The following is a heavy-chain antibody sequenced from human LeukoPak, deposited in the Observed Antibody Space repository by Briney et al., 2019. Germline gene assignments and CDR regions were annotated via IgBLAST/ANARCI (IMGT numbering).Heavy chain of an antibody. Sequence: GGSLRLSCAASGFTFSSHSMNWVRQAPGKGLEWVSYISSSSTIIHYADSVKGRFTISRDDAKNSLYLQMNSLRAEDTAVYYCAKDRMELGTSDCWGQGTLVTVSS. J-gene: IGHJ4*02. D-gene: IGHD7-27*01. CDR2: ISSSSTII. CDR1: GFTFSSHS. CDR3: AKDRMELGTSDC. V-gene: IGHV3-48*01.